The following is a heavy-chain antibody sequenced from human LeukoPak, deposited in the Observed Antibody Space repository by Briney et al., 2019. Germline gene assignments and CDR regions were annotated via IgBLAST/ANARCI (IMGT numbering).Heavy chain of an antibody. D-gene: IGHD6-19*01. Sequence: SETLSLTCTVSGCSISSSSYYWGWISQPPGKGLEWIGSIYYSGSTYYNPSLKSRVTISVDTSKNQFSLKLSSVTAADTAVYYCALSVEGQWPPYFDYWGQGTLVTVSS. J-gene: IGHJ4*02. CDR3: ALSVEGQWPPYFDY. CDR2: IYYSGST. V-gene: IGHV4-39*01. CDR1: GCSISSSSYY.